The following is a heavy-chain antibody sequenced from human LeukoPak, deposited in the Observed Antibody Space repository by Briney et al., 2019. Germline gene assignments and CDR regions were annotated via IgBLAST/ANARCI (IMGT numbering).Heavy chain of an antibody. CDR2: IYYSGST. CDR3: ARWDYDSSGSIFDY. CDR1: GGSISSYY. Sequence: SETLSLTCTVSGGSISSYYWNWIRQPPGKGLEWIGYIYYSGSTNYNPSLKSRVTISVDTSKNQFSLKLSSVTAADTAVYYCARWDYDSSGSIFDYWGQGTLVTVSS. D-gene: IGHD3-22*01. V-gene: IGHV4-59*01. J-gene: IGHJ4*02.